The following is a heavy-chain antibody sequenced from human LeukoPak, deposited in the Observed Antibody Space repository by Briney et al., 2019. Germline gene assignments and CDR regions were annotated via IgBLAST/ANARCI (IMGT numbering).Heavy chain of an antibody. Sequence: PGGSLRLSCSASGFTFSSYAMHWVRQAPGKGLELVSGISSNGGSTYYTDPVKGRLTISRDNSKNTVYLQMSSLRHEDTAVYFCVNRLNNYFDYWGQGTLVTVSS. D-gene: IGHD4/OR15-4a*01. J-gene: IGHJ4*02. CDR2: ISSNGGST. CDR3: VNRLNNYFDY. CDR1: GFTFSSYA. V-gene: IGHV3-64D*06.